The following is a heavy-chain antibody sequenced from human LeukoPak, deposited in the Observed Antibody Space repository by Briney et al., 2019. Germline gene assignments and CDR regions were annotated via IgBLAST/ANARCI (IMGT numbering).Heavy chain of an antibody. CDR1: GGSISSGSYY. CDR2: IYTSGST. CDR3: ARVVRYSSGGFEWNWFDP. Sequence: SETLSLTCTVSGGSISSGSYYWSWIRQPAGKGLEWIGRIYTSGSTNYNPSLKSRVTISVDTSKNQFSLKLSSVTAADTAVYYCARVVRYSSGGFEWNWFDPWGQGTLVTVSS. V-gene: IGHV4-61*02. D-gene: IGHD6-19*01. J-gene: IGHJ5*02.